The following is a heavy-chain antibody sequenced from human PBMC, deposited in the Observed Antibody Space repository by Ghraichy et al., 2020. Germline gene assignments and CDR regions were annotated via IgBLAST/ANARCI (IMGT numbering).Heavy chain of an antibody. CDR2: IYWDDDK. D-gene: IGHD5-12*01. J-gene: IGHJ4*02. CDR1: GFSLSTSGVG. Sequence: SGPTLVKPTQTLTLTCTFSGFSLSTSGVGVGWIRQPPGKALEWLALIYWDDDKRYSPSLKSRLTITKDTSKNQVVLTITNMDHVDTATYYCAHIIPDIVATMFVGCDYWGQGTLVTVSS. V-gene: IGHV2-5*02. CDR3: AHIIPDIVATMFVGCDY.